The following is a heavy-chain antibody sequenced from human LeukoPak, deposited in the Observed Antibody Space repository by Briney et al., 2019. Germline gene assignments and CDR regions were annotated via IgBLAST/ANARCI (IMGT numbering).Heavy chain of an antibody. J-gene: IGHJ4*02. Sequence: SETLSLTCTASGGSVSSGHYYWSWIRQPPGKGLEWIGYIYNSESTNYNPSLKSRVTISVDTSKNHFSLKLSSVTAADTAVYYCATGGSLAAAGDYWGQGTLVTVSS. D-gene: IGHD6-13*01. CDR2: IYNSEST. CDR3: ATGGSLAAAGDY. CDR1: GGSVSSGHYY. V-gene: IGHV4-61*03.